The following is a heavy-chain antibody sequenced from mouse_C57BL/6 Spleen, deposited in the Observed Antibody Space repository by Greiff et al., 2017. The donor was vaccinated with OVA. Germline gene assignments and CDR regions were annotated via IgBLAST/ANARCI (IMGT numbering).Heavy chain of an antibody. D-gene: IGHD2-4*01. CDR3: ARGGAVDYGWYFDV. Sequence: QVQLKQSGAELVKPGASVKMSCKASGYTFTSYWITWVKQRPGQGLEWIGDIYPGSGSTNYNEKFKSKATLTVDTSSSTAYMQLSSLTSEDSAVNYCARGGAVDYGWYFDVWGTGTTVTVSS. CDR1: GYTFTSYW. J-gene: IGHJ1*03. CDR2: IYPGSGST. V-gene: IGHV1-55*01.